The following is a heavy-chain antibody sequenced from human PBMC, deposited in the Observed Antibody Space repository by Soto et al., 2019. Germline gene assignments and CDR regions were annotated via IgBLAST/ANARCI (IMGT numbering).Heavy chain of an antibody. Sequence: GGSLRLSCAASGFTLSSYAMSWVRQAPGKGLEWVSTLSNIGGTTYYPDSVKGRFTISRDSSKSTLYLEMNSLRAEDTAVYYCARRGIGYYNMDVWGRGTTVTVSS. V-gene: IGHV3-23*01. CDR3: ARRGIGYYNMDV. J-gene: IGHJ6*03. CDR1: GFTLSSYA. CDR2: LSNIGGTT. D-gene: IGHD3-16*01.